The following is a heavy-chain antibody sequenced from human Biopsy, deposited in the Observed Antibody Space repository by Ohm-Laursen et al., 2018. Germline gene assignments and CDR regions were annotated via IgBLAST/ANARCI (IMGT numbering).Heavy chain of an antibody. V-gene: IGHV4-59*01. CDR2: ISYIGGI. Sequence: GTLSLTCPVSGGSISGYHWSWIRKSPGKGLEWLAYISYIGGITSNPSLNGRATMSLDTSKNQFSLRLIYVTAADTAVYYFARMPHFDYWGQGILVTVSS. J-gene: IGHJ4*02. CDR1: GGSISGYH. D-gene: IGHD2-2*01. CDR3: ARMPHFDY.